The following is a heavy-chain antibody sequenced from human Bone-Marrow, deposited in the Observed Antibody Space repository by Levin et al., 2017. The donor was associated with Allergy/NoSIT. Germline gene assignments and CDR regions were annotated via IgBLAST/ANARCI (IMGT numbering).Heavy chain of an antibody. CDR3: AKDSPWAGWDY. Sequence: LAGGSLRLSCAASGFTFSNYVMRWVRQAPGKGPEWVSTINTSGGTYYADSAKGRFTISRDNSKNTLYLQMNSLRVEDTAIYYCAKDSPWAGWDYWGQGTLVTVSS. V-gene: IGHV3-23*01. CDR2: INTSGGT. D-gene: IGHD2-15*01. J-gene: IGHJ4*02. CDR1: GFTFSNYV.